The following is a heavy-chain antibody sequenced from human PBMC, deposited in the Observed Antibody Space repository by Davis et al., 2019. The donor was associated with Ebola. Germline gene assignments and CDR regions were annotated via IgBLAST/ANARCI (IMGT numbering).Heavy chain of an antibody. CDR3: ARDNKKLGAFDI. D-gene: IGHD1-26*01. Sequence: GESLKISCAASGFTFSSYSMNWVRQAPGKGLEWVSSISSSSSYIYYADSVKGRFTISRDNAKNSLYLQMNSLRAEDTAVYYCARDNKKLGAFDIWGQGTMVTVSS. CDR1: GFTFSSYS. CDR2: ISSSSSYI. V-gene: IGHV3-21*01. J-gene: IGHJ3*02.